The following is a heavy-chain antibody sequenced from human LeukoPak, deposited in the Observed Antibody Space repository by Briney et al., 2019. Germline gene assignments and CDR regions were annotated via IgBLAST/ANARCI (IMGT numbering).Heavy chain of an antibody. CDR1: GFTFSSYW. CDR3: ARVKYSGYDKYYFDY. J-gene: IGHJ4*02. D-gene: IGHD5-12*01. Sequence: GGSLRLSCAASGFTFSSYWMSWVRQAPGKGLEWVANIKQGGSEKYYVDSVKGRFTISRDNAKNSLYLQMNSLRAEDTAVYYCARVKYSGYDKYYFDYWGQGTLVTVSS. CDR2: IKQGGSEK. V-gene: IGHV3-7*03.